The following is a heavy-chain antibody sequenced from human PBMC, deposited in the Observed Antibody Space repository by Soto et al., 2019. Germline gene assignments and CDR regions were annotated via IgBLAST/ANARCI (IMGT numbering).Heavy chain of an antibody. J-gene: IGHJ4*02. V-gene: IGHV3-23*01. D-gene: IGHD6-19*01. Sequence: EVQLLESGGGLVQPGGSLRLSCAASGFTFSSYAMSWVRQAPGKGLEWGSTIRGSGGTTSHADSVKGRFTISRDNSENTLYLQMNSLRDEDTAVYYCANDPPPHRSGWFYFDYWGQGTLVTVSS. CDR1: GFTFSSYA. CDR2: IRGSGGTT. CDR3: ANDPPPHRSGWFYFDY.